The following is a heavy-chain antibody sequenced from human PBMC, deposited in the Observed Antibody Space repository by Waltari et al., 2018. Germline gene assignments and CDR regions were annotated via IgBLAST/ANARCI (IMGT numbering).Heavy chain of an antibody. CDR3: ARVPVMTPGGGPFDH. D-gene: IGHD3-16*01. CDR2: IHNTGTT. Sequence: QLQLHESGPGLVKPSETLSLSCTISGGSMTSHYWTWIRQPPGKEVESIGYIHNTGTTKYNPSLKSRVTISMDTSKNQFSLKLSSVTAADTAMYYCARVPVMTPGGGPFDHWGQGILVTVSS. J-gene: IGHJ4*02. CDR1: GGSMTSHY. V-gene: IGHV4-59*11.